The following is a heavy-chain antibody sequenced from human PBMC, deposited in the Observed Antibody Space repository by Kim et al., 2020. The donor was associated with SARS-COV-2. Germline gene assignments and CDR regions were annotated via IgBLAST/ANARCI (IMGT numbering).Heavy chain of an antibody. D-gene: IGHD6-19*01. V-gene: IGHV3-53*01. J-gene: IGHJ4*02. CDR2: T. CDR3: ARDGQWGVPDY. Sequence: TYYADSVKGRFTISRDNSKNTLYLQMNSLRAEYTAVYYCARDGQWGVPDYWGQGTLVTVSS.